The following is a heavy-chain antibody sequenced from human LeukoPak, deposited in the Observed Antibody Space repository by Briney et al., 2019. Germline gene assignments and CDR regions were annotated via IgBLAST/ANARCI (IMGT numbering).Heavy chain of an antibody. Sequence: SETLSLTCAVYGGSFSGYYWSWIRQPPGKGLEWIGEINHSGSTNYNPSLKSRVTISVDTSKNQFSLKLSSVTAADTAVYYCARRGYSYGYYLRAFDIWGQGTMVTASS. CDR3: ARRGYSYGYYLRAFDI. J-gene: IGHJ3*02. D-gene: IGHD5-18*01. CDR2: INHSGST. CDR1: GGSFSGYY. V-gene: IGHV4-34*01.